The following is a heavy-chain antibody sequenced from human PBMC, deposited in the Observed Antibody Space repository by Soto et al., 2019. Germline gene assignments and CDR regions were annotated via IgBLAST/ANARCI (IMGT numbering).Heavy chain of an antibody. CDR3: ARAKYFDI. J-gene: IGHJ3*02. Sequence: QVQLQDSGPGLVKPSQTLSLTCTVSGGSVSSADYYWTWIRQHPGRGLEWIGYIYYSGSTYYNPSLTSRVTISADTSKNQFSLKLSSVTAADTAVYYCARAKYFDIWGQGTKVTVSS. V-gene: IGHV4-31*03. CDR1: GGSVSSADYY. CDR2: IYYSGST.